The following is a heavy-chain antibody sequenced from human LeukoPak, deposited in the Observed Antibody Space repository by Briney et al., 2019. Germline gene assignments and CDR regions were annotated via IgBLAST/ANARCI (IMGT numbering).Heavy chain of an antibody. Sequence: SGTLSLTCAVSGYSISSGYYWGLIRQPPGKGGEWIGSIYDSGSTYYNPSLKSRVTISVDTSKSQFSLKLSSVTAADTAVYYCARGGAATGNFDYWGQGTLVTVSS. V-gene: IGHV4-38-2*01. CDR1: GYSISSGYY. CDR2: IYDSGST. J-gene: IGHJ4*02. CDR3: ARGGAATGNFDY. D-gene: IGHD2-15*01.